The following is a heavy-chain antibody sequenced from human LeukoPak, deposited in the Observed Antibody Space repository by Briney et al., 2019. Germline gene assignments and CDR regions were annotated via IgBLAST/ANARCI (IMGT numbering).Heavy chain of an antibody. J-gene: IGHJ6*02. D-gene: IGHD3-10*01. CDR3: ARSQWFGDVYYYYGMDV. CDR2: IIPILGIA. CDR1: GGTFSSYA. V-gene: IGHV1-69*04. Sequence: ASVKVSCKASGGTFSSYAISWVRQAPGQGLEWMGRIIPILGIANYAQKFQGRVTITADKSTSTAYMELSSLRSEDTAVYYCARSQWFGDVYYYYGMDVWGQGTTVTVSS.